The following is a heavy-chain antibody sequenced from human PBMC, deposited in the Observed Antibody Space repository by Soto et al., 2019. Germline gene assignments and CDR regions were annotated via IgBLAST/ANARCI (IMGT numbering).Heavy chain of an antibody. CDR3: AREGLITGTTYYYYGMDV. CDR1: GDSISSFY. CDR2: ISYSGST. V-gene: IGHV4-59*01. Sequence: SETLSLTCTVSGDSISSFYWNWIRQPPGKGLEWIGYISYSGSTNYNPSLKSRVTISVDTSKNQFSLKLSSVTAADTAVYYCAREGLITGTTYYYYGMDVWGQGTTVTVS. D-gene: IGHD1-7*01. J-gene: IGHJ6*02.